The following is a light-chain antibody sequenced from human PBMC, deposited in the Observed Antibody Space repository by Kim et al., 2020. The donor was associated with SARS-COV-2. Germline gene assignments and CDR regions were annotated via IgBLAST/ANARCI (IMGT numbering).Light chain of an antibody. Sequence: HSITISCTGTSGHFGSYNLLSWYQQHPGKAPKLMFYEGSKRPSGVSNLFSGSKSGNTASLTISGLQAEDEADYYCCSYAGSSTWVFGGGTKLTVL. CDR3: CSYAGSSTWV. CDR1: SGHFGSYNL. V-gene: IGLV2-23*01. J-gene: IGLJ3*02. CDR2: EGS.